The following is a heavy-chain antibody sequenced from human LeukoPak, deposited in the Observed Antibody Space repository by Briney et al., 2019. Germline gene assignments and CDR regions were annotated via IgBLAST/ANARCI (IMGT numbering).Heavy chain of an antibody. Sequence: GGSLRLSCAASGFTFSSYAMSWVRQAPGKGLEWVSGINGNGGSTYNADSVKGRFTISRDNSKNTLYLQMNSLRAEDTAVYYCAKGGLVHPLHIWGQGTMVTVSS. J-gene: IGHJ3*02. CDR2: INGNGGST. V-gene: IGHV3-23*01. CDR1: GFTFSSYA. D-gene: IGHD3/OR15-3a*01. CDR3: AKGGLVHPLHI.